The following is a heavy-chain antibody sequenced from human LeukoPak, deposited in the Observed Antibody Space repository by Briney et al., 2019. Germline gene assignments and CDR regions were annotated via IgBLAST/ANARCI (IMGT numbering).Heavy chain of an antibody. CDR2: IYNSGTIYYSGST. J-gene: IGHJ3*01. V-gene: IGHV4-59*08. CDR3: ARPFSGSYSDAFDL. CDR1: GGSMSSNY. Sequence: SETLSLTCTVSGGSMSSNYWSWIRQPPGKGLEWIGYIYNSGTIYYSGSTNYNPSLLSRVTISVGTSKNHFSLKLRSVTAADTAVYYCARPFSGSYSDAFDLWGQGTMVTVSS. D-gene: IGHD1-26*01.